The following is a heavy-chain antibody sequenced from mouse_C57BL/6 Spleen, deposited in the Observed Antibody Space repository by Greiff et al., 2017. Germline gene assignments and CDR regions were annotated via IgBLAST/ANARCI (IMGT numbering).Heavy chain of an antibody. CDR2: IDPSESYT. CDR1: SYTFTSYW. J-gene: IGHJ2*01. V-gene: IGHV1-50*01. CDR3: ARNHLDY. Sequence: QVQLQQPGAALVKPGASVKLSCKASSYTFTSYWMQWVKQRPGQGLEWIGEIDPSESYTNYNQKFKGKATLTVDTSSSTAYMQLSSLTSEDSAVYYCARNHLDYWGQGTTLTVSS.